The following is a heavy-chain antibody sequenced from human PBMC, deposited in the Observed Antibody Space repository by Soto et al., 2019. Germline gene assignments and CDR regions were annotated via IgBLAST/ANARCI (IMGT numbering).Heavy chain of an antibody. CDR2: IYYSGST. CDR3: ARSGGLQHVDY. J-gene: IGHJ4*02. V-gene: IGHV4-39*01. CDR1: GGSISSSNYF. Sequence: TSETLSLTCTVSGGSISSSNYFWGRIRQPPGKGLEWIGSIYYSGSTCYNPSLKSRVTISVDTSKNQFSLKLSSVTAADTAVHYCARSGGLQHVDYWGQGTLVTVSS. D-gene: IGHD4-4*01.